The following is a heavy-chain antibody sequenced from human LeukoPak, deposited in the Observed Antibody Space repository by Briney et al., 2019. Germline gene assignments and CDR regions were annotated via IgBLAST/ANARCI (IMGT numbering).Heavy chain of an antibody. CDR3: ARNYYGSGSYYLDP. Sequence: PGGSLRLSCAASGFTFSDYYMSWIRQAPGKGLEWLSYIGSSSIYTNYADSVKGRFTISRDNAKNSLYLQMNSLRAEDTAVYYCARNYYGSGSYYLDPWGQGTLVTVSS. V-gene: IGHV3-11*06. J-gene: IGHJ5*02. D-gene: IGHD3-10*01. CDR2: IGSSSIYT. CDR1: GFTFSDYY.